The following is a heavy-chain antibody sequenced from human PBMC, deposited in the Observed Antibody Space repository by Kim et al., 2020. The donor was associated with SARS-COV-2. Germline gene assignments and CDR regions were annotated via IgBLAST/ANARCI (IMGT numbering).Heavy chain of an antibody. CDR2: ISSSSSTI. V-gene: IGHV3-48*02. CDR1: GFTFSSYS. Sequence: GGSLRLSCAASGFTFSSYSMNWVRQAPGKGLEWVSYISSSSSTIYYADSVKGRFTISRDNAKNSLYLQMNSLRDEDTAVYYCARDYCGGDCYSYWFDPWGQGTLVTVSS. J-gene: IGHJ5*02. CDR3: ARDYCGGDCYSYWFDP. D-gene: IGHD2-21*02.